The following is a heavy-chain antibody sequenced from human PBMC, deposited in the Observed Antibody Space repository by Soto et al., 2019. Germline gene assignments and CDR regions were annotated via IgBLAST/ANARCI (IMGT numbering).Heavy chain of an antibody. CDR1: GFSLSRDA. J-gene: IGHJ4*02. CDR3: AKDAPRYSGFDFAQ. V-gene: IGHV3-30*18. CDR2: ISIDGSYD. Sequence: LRLSCEASGFSLSRDAMQWVRQAPGKGLEWVARISIDGSYDNYADFVEGRFTISRDNSRNTIYLQMNSLRVEDTAVYYCAKDAPRYSGFDFAQWGQGTRVTVSS. D-gene: IGHD5-12*01.